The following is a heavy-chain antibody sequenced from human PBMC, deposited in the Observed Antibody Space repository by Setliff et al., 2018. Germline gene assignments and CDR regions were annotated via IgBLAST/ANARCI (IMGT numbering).Heavy chain of an antibody. CDR2: MDYSAIT. J-gene: IGHJ4*02. Sequence: SETLSLTCTVSGGSISGSSSFWGWIRQPTGKGMEWIGFMDYSAITNYNPSLKSRVSMSVDTSTNQFSLMLSSMTAADATVYYCARHRRSCSGASCHFDYWGRGALVTVSS. CDR1: GGSISGSSSF. V-gene: IGHV4-39*01. D-gene: IGHD2-15*01. CDR3: ARHRRSCSGASCHFDY.